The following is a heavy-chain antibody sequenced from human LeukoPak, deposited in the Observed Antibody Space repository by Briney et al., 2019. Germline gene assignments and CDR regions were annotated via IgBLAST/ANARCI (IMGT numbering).Heavy chain of an antibody. CDR1: GFTFSSYG. Sequence: GGSLRLSCAASGFTFSSYGMHWVRQAPGKGLEWVAVIWYDGSNKYYADSVKGRFTTSRDNSKNTLYLQMNSLRAEDTAVYYCARDRFVSMVRQTPAPADYWGQGTLVTVSS. D-gene: IGHD3-10*01. J-gene: IGHJ4*02. CDR3: ARDRFVSMVRQTPAPADY. CDR2: IWYDGSNK. V-gene: IGHV3-33*01.